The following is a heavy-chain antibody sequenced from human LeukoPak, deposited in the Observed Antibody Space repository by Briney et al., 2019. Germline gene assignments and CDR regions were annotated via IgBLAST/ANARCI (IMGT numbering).Heavy chain of an antibody. V-gene: IGHV4-59*01. Sequence: SETLSLTCTVSGGSISSYYWSWIRQPPGKGLEWIGYIYYSGSTNYNPSLKSRVTISVDTSKNQFSLKLSSVTAADTAVYYCARLVRGVTTHYYYYYYMDVWGKGTTVTISS. CDR2: IYYSGST. CDR1: GGSISSYY. J-gene: IGHJ6*03. D-gene: IGHD3-10*01. CDR3: ARLVRGVTTHYYYYYYMDV.